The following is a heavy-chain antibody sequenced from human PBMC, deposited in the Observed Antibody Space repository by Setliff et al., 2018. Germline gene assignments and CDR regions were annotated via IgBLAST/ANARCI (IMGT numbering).Heavy chain of an antibody. CDR2: IYYSGST. CDR1: GGSISSGDYY. J-gene: IGHJ3*02. V-gene: IGHV4-30-4*08. Sequence: SETLSLTCTVSGGSISSGDYYWSWIRQPPGKGLEWIGYIYYSGSTYYNPSLKSRVTISVDTSKNQFSLKLSSVTAADTAVYYCASGDGYNYAFDIWGQGTMVTVSS. CDR3: ASGDGYNYAFDI. D-gene: IGHD5-12*01.